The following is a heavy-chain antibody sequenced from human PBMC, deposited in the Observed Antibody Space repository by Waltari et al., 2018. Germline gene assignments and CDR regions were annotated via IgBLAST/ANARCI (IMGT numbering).Heavy chain of an antibody. V-gene: IGHV4-59*01. D-gene: IGHD2-15*01. Sequence: QVQLQESGPGLVKPAETLSLTCTVSGGSISNYYCSWIRQPPGKGLEWIGYISYSGSTTYSPSLKSRVTITVDTSKKQFSLKLNIVTAADTAVYYCARGSEGSYCSGGTCYSYYYMDVWGKGTTVTVSS. CDR2: ISYSGST. J-gene: IGHJ6*03. CDR1: GGSISNYY. CDR3: ARGSEGSYCSGGTCYSYYYMDV.